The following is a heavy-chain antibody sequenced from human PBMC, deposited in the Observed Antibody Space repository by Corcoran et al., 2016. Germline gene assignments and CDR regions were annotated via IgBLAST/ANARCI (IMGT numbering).Heavy chain of an antibody. V-gene: IGHV5-51*01. D-gene: IGHD1-26*01. CDR3: ARADSWSYGPFDY. J-gene: IGHJ4*02. CDR2: IYPGDSDT. Sequence: EVQLVQSGAEVKKPGESLKISCKGSGYSFTSYWIGWVRQMPGKGLEWMGIIYPGDSDTRYSPSFQGQVTISADKSISTADLQWSSLQASDTAMYFWARADSWSYGPFDYWGQGTLVTVSS. CDR1: GYSFTSYW.